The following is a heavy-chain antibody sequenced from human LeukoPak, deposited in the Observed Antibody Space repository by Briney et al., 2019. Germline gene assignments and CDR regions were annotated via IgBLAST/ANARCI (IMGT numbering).Heavy chain of an antibody. Sequence: PGGSLRLSCAASGFTFYDYAMQWVRHAPGKGLEWVSGISWKSGSIGYADSVKGRFTISRDNAKTSLYLQMNSLRAEDTALYYCAPGPLFDYWGQGTLVTVSS. V-gene: IGHV3-9*01. J-gene: IGHJ4*02. CDR3: APGPLFDY. CDR1: GFTFYDYA. CDR2: ISWKSGSI.